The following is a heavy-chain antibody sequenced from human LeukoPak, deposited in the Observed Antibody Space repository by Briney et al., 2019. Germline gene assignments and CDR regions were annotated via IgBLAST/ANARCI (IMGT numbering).Heavy chain of an antibody. CDR2: IYHSGST. J-gene: IGHJ4*02. CDR3: ARSEYYDFWSGPDY. CDR1: GGSISSGGYY. V-gene: IGHV4-31*03. D-gene: IGHD3-3*01. Sequence: SETLSLTCTVSGGSISSGGYYWSWIRQHPGKGLEWIGYIYHSGSTYYNPSLKSRVTISVDTSKNQFSLKLSSVTAADTAVYYCARSEYYDFWSGPDYWGQGTLVTVSS.